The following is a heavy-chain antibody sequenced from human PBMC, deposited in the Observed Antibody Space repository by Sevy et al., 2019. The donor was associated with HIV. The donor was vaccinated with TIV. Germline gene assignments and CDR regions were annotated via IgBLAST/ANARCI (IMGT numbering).Heavy chain of an antibody. J-gene: IGHJ1*01. D-gene: IGHD6-19*01. V-gene: IGHV1-18*04. CDR2: ISAYNGNT. CDR3: ARGAAVAGRGEYFQH. CDR1: GYTFTSYG. Sequence: ASVKASCKASGYTFTSYGISWVRQAPGQGLEWMGWISAYNGNTNYAQKLQGRVTMTTDTSTSTAYMELRSLRSDDTAVYYCARGAAVAGRGEYFQHWGQGTLVTVSS.